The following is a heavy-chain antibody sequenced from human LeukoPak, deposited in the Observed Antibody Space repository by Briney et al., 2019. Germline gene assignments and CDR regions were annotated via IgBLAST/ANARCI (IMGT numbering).Heavy chain of an antibody. V-gene: IGHV4-34*01. J-gene: IGHJ2*01. CDR3: ARENWYFDL. CDR1: GGAFSGYY. Sequence: PSETLSLTCAVYGGAFSGYYWTWIRPPPGKGLEWVGEINDSGSTKYNPSLKSRVTISLDKSKNQLSLKLTSVTAADTAVYYCARENWYFDLWGRGTLVTVSS. CDR2: INDSGST.